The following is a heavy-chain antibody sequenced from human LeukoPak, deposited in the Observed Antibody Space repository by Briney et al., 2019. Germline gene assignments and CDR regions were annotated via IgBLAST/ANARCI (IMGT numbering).Heavy chain of an antibody. V-gene: IGHV3-30*02. CDR2: IRYDGSNK. CDR1: GFTFSSYG. J-gene: IGHJ4*02. D-gene: IGHD5-18*01. Sequence: GSLRLSCAASGFTFSSYGMHWVRQAPGKGLEWVAFIRYDGSNKYYADSVKGRFTISRDNSKNTLYLQMNSLRAEDTAVYYCASSRIQLWLIDYWGQGTLVTVSS. CDR3: ASSRIQLWLIDY.